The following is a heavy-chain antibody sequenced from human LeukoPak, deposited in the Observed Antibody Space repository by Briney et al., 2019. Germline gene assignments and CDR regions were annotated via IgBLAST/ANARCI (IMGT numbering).Heavy chain of an antibody. D-gene: IGHD3-9*01. CDR1: GGSFSGYY. Sequence: SETLSLACAVYGGSFSGYYWSWIRQPPGKGLEWIGEINHSGSTNYNPSLKSRVTISVDTSKNQFSLKLSSVTAADTAVYYCARHLQVLRHSLYMDVWGKGATVTISS. CDR2: INHSGST. CDR3: ARHLQVLRHSLYMDV. V-gene: IGHV4-34*01. J-gene: IGHJ6*03.